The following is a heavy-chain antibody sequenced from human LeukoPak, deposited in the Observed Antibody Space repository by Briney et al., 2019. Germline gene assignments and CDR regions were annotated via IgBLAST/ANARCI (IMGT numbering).Heavy chain of an antibody. CDR2: IKQDGSEI. J-gene: IGHJ3*02. CDR3: ARGESGIMENSFDI. Sequence: GGSLRLSCAASGFTFSDYYMSWIRQAPGKGLEWVADIKQDGSEIHYVDSVKGRFTISRDNAKNSLYLQMNSLRVEDTAVYSCARGESGIMENSFDIWGQGTLVTVSS. D-gene: IGHD3-16*01. V-gene: IGHV3-7*03. CDR1: GFTFSDYY.